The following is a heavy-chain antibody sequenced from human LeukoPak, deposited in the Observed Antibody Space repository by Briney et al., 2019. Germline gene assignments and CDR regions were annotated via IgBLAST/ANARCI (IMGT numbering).Heavy chain of an antibody. CDR3: ARHAPGIVGGFDY. V-gene: IGHV5-51*01. CDR1: GYSFTSSW. CDR2: IYPRDSDT. D-gene: IGHD1-26*01. Sequence: GESLKISCKGSGYSFTSSWIGWVRQMPGKGLEWMGIIYPRDSDTRYSPSFQGQVTMSADKSINTADLQWSSLKASDTAIYYCARHAPGIVGGFDYWGQGTLVTVSS. J-gene: IGHJ4*02.